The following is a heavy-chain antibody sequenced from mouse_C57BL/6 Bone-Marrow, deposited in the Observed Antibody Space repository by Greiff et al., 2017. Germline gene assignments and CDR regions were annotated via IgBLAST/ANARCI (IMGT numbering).Heavy chain of an antibody. V-gene: IGHV5-17*01. CDR1: GFTFSDYG. D-gene: IGHD2-2*01. J-gene: IGHJ3*01. CDR3: ANDGYERLDY. Sequence: EVHLVESGGGLVKPGGSLKLSCAASGFTFSDYGMHWVRQAPEKGLEWVAYISSGSSTIYYADTVKGRFTLSRDKAKNTLFLQRTSMRSEDTAIYYCANDGYERLDYWGQGTLVTVSA. CDR2: ISSGSSTI.